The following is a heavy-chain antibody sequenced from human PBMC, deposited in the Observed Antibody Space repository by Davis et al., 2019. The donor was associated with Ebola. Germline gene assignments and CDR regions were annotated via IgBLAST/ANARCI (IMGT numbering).Heavy chain of an antibody. CDR3: ARMKIAAAGTGAFDI. V-gene: IGHV2-70*04. J-gene: IGHJ3*02. Sequence: SGPTLVKPTQTLTLTCTFSGFSLSTSGMRVSWIRQPPGKALEWLARIDWDDDKFYSTSLKTRLTNSKDTSKNQVVLTMTNMDPVDTAKYYCARMKIAAAGTGAFDIWGQGTMVTVSS. CDR1: GFSLSTSGMR. D-gene: IGHD6-13*01. CDR2: IDWDDDK.